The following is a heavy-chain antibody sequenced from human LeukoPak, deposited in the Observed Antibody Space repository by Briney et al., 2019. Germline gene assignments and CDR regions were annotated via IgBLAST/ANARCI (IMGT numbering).Heavy chain of an antibody. V-gene: IGHV4-39*07. J-gene: IGHJ5*02. CDR3: ARDRLNWFYP. CDR2: IYYSGST. Sequence: PSETLSLTCTVSGGSISSSSYYWGWIRQPPGKGLEWIGSIYYSGSTYYNPSLKSRVTISVDTSKHQFSLKLSSVTAADTAVYYCARDRLNWFYPWGQGTLVTVSS. CDR1: GGSISSSSYY.